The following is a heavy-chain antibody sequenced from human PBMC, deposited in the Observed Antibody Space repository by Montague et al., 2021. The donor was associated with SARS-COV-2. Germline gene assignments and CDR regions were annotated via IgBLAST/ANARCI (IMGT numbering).Heavy chain of an antibody. V-gene: IGHV4-61*01. CDR3: AREKRSSYFSDY. Sequence: SETLSLTCTVSGGSVSSDSYYWSWIRQPPGKGLEWIGYVYFTGGTNYNPTLKRRVTISLDTSRNQFSLNFDSVTAADTAVYFCAREKRSSYFSDYWGQGIMVTVSS. J-gene: IGHJ4*02. D-gene: IGHD6-6*01. CDR1: GGSVSSDSYY. CDR2: VYFTGGT.